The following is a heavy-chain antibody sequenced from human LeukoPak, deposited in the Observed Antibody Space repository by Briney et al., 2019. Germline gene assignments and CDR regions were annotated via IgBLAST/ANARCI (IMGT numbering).Heavy chain of an antibody. CDR3: ARAGYGGNSN. Sequence: SQTLSLTCTVSGGSISSGDYYWSWIRQPPGKGLEWIGYIYSSGSTTYNPSLRSRISISADTSKNQFSLKLSSVTAADTAVYYCARAGYGGNSNWGQGTLVTVSS. CDR2: IYSSGST. CDR1: GGSISSGDYY. V-gene: IGHV4-30-4*01. D-gene: IGHD4-23*01. J-gene: IGHJ4*02.